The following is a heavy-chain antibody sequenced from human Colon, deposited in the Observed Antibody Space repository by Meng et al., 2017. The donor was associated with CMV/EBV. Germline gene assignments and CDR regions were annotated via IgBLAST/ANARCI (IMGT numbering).Heavy chain of an antibody. D-gene: IGHD2-21*02. CDR3: AKEFVLGTHLDH. CDR2: VRSHGGET. J-gene: IGHJ4*02. V-gene: IGHV3-30*02. Sequence: GGSLRLSCAASGFVFNTYGMHWVRQAPGKGLEWVAFVRSHGGETYYSDSVKGRFTISRDNAKNSLHLQMTSLRPEDSAVYYCAKEFVLGTHLDHWGQGTLVTVSS. CDR1: GFVFNTYG.